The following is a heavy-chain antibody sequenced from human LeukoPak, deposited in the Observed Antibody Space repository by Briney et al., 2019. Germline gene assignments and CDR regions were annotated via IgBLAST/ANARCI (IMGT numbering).Heavy chain of an antibody. J-gene: IGHJ3*02. D-gene: IGHD3-22*01. V-gene: IGHV3-53*01. Sequence: GGSLRLSCAASGLTVSSNCMSWVRQAPGKGLEWVSFIYSGGNTYYADSVKGRFTISRDNSKNTVHLQMNSLRAEDTAMYYCARDWGYYDSSGYSGPFDIWGQGTMVTVSS. CDR2: IYSGGNT. CDR1: GLTVSSNC. CDR3: ARDWGYYDSSGYSGPFDI.